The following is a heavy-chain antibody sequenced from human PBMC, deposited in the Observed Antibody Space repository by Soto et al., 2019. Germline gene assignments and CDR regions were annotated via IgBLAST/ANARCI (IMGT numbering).Heavy chain of an antibody. V-gene: IGHV2-5*01. J-gene: IGHJ4*02. CDR1: GISLSTSGMW. CDR3: LLSEYASTGYYLDV. Sequence: PTQTLTLICNFAGISLSTSGMWVGWVRQRPGKSLGWLALIYWNDDKRYSPSLKSRLTITKDPSKHQVVLTVDKVDPVYAAAYYCLLSEYASTGYYLDVWGQGTLVTVSS. CDR2: IYWNDDK. D-gene: IGHD3-22*01.